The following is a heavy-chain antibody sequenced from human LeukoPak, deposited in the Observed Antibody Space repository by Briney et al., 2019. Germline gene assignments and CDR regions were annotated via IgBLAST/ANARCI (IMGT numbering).Heavy chain of an antibody. D-gene: IGHD4-23*01. CDR2: ISRNSDTI. V-gene: IGHV3-9*02. Sequence: PGRSLRLSCSATGVTSDDYAAHWVRQAPGKGLEWVSGISRNSDTIRYADSVEGRFTIYRDNAKNSIFLQINSLRIEDMALYYCAKSYINYGGNSADAFDIWGQGTMVTVSS. CDR3: AKSYINYGGNSADAFDI. J-gene: IGHJ3*02. CDR1: GVTSDDYA.